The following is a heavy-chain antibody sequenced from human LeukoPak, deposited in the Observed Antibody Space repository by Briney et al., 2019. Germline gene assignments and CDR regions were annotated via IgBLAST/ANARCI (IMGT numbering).Heavy chain of an antibody. J-gene: IGHJ4*02. CDR3: ARSRGIISDSTLDY. Sequence: SETLSLTCTVSGGSISSSSYYWSWIRQPAGKGLEWIGRIYTSGSANYSPSLKSRVTMSLDTSKNQFSLKLSSVTAADTAVYYCARSRGIISDSTLDYWGQGTLVTVSS. CDR2: IYTSGSA. CDR1: GGSISSSSYY. D-gene: IGHD6-13*01. V-gene: IGHV4-61*02.